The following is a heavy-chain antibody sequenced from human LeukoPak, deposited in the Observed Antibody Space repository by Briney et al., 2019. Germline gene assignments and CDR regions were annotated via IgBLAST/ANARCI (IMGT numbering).Heavy chain of an antibody. CDR3: AKDKVWRPHRASNGMDV. Sequence: GGSLRLSCAYSAFNSTDYGMDWVRQAPGKGLEWVAVISYDGSNKYYADSVKGRFTISRDNSKNTLYLQMNSLRAEDTAVYYCAKDKVWRPHRASNGMDVWGQGTTVTVSS. V-gene: IGHV3-30*18. CDR1: AFNSTDYG. D-gene: IGHD3-3*01. CDR2: ISYDGSNK. J-gene: IGHJ6*02.